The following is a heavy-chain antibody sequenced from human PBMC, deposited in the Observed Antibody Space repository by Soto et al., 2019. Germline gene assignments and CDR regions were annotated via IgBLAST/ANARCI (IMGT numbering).Heavy chain of an antibody. J-gene: IGHJ3*02. CDR3: ARHRITGSYYDAFDI. Sequence: SEPLSLTCTVSGGSISSSRFHWGWVRQPPGKGLEWIASIKYSGTTFYNPSLKNRNTLSVDTSKNQLALTLSCVTAAETAVYYCARHRITGSYYDAFDIWGQGTMVTVSS. CDR2: IKYSGTT. D-gene: IGHD1-26*01. CDR1: GGSISSSRFH. V-gene: IGHV4-39*01.